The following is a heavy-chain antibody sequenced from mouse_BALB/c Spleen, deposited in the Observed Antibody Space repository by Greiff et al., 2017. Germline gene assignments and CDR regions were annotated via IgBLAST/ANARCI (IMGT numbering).Heavy chain of an antibody. J-gene: IGHJ3*01. CDR2: IYPGDGDT. V-gene: IGHV1-82*01. D-gene: IGHD2-14*01. Sequence: QVQLQQSGPELVKPGASVKISCKASGYAFSSSWMNWVKQRPGQGLEWIGRIYPGDGDTNYNGKFKGKATLTADKSSSTAYMQLSSLTSVDSAVYFCARSDRYDVWFAYWGQGTLVTVSA. CDR3: ARSDRYDVWFAY. CDR1: GYAFSSSW.